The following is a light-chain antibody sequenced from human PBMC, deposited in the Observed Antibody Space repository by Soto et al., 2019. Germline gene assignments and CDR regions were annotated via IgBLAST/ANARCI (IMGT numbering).Light chain of an antibody. V-gene: IGKV3-20*01. CDR3: QQYGGSPFT. CDR2: AAS. CDR1: HSVSSS. J-gene: IGKJ3*01. Sequence: EIVMTQSPATLSVSPGERATLSCRASHSVSSSLAWYQQKPGQAPRLLIYAASTRATGVPDRFSGTGSGTDFALTISRLETDDSAVYYCQQYGGSPFTFGPGTKVDIK.